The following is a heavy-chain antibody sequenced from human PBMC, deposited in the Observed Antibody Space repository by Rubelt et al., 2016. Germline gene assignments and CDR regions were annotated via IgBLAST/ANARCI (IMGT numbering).Heavy chain of an antibody. J-gene: IGHJ4*02. CDR3: AKDLASWELLHPFDY. V-gene: IGHV3-23*04. Sequence: EVQLVESGGGLVKPGGSLRLSCAASGFTFSSYGMHWVRQAPGKGLEWVSAISGSGGSTYYADSVKGRFTISRDNSKNTLYLQMNSLRAEDTAVYYCAKDLASWELLHPFDYWGQGTLVTVSS. CDR1: GFTFSSYG. CDR2: ISGSGGST. D-gene: IGHD1-26*01.